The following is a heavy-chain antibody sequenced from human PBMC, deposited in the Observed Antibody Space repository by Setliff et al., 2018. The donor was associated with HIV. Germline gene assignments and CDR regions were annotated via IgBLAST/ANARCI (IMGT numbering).Heavy chain of an antibody. Sequence: SETLSLTCSVSGGSISSGSYYWSWIRQHPGKGLEWIGYIYYSGSTYDNPSLKSRFSISIDTSNNQFSLNLSSVTAADTAVYYCARDRYAGEIDYWGQGTLVTVSS. J-gene: IGHJ4*02. V-gene: IGHV4-31*03. CDR3: ARDRYAGEIDY. D-gene: IGHD3-10*01. CDR1: GGSISSGSYY. CDR2: IYYSGST.